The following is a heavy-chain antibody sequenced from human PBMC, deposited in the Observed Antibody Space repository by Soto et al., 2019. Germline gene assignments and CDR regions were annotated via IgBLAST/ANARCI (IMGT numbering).Heavy chain of an antibody. CDR2: IYPGDSDT. J-gene: IGHJ6*02. V-gene: IGHV5-51*01. D-gene: IGHD3-10*01. CDR1: GYSFASYW. Sequence: GQSLKISCQASGYSFASYWVAWVRQMPLKVLEWMGIIYPGDSDTRYSPYLQGQVTISADKSISTAYLQWSSLKASDTAMYYCARRGATMVRGAHSGMDVWGQGTTVTVSS. CDR3: ARRGATMVRGAHSGMDV.